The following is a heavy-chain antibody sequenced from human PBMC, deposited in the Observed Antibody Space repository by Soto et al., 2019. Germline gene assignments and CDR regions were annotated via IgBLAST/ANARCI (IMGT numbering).Heavy chain of an antibody. Sequence: ASETLSLTCTVSGGSVSSGSYYWSWIRQPPGKGLEWIGYIYYSGSTNYSPSLKSRVTISVDTSKNQFSLKLSSVTAADTAVYYCARENYYDSSGARYWYFDLWGRGTLVTVSS. D-gene: IGHD3-22*01. CDR3: ARENYYDSSGARYWYFDL. CDR2: IYYSGST. CDR1: GGSVSSGSYY. V-gene: IGHV4-61*01. J-gene: IGHJ2*01.